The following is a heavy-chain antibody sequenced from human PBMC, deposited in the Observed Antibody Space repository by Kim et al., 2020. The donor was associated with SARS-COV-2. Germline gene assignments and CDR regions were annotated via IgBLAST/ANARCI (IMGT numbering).Heavy chain of an antibody. CDR3: ATSEGRYYGSGSYTDAF. J-gene: IGHJ3*01. V-gene: IGHV3-64*01. CDR1: GFTFSSYA. D-gene: IGHD3-10*01. CDR2: ISSNGGST. Sequence: GGSLRLSCAASGFTFSSYAMHWVRQAPGKGLEYVSAISSNGGSTYYANSVKGRFTISRNTSKNTLYLQMGSLGAEAMAVYYCATSEGRYYGSGSYTDAF.